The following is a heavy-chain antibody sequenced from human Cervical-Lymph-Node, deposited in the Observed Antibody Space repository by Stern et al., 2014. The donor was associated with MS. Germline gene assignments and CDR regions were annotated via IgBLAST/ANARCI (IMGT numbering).Heavy chain of an antibody. CDR3: AKRFGYSSSWYRGGYYYYGMDV. D-gene: IGHD6-13*01. CDR2: ISYDGSNK. CDR1: GFTFSSYG. Sequence: MQLVESGGGVVQPGRSLRLPCAASGFTFSSYGMHWVRQAPGTGLEWVAVISYDGSNKYYADSVKGRFTISRDNSKNTLYLQMNSLRAEDTAVYYCAKRFGYSSSWYRGGYYYYGMDVWGQGTTVTVSS. V-gene: IGHV3-30*18. J-gene: IGHJ6*02.